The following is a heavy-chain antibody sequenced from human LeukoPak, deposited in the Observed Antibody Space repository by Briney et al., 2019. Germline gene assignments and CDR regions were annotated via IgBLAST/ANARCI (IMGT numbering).Heavy chain of an antibody. CDR3: AREYSASEH. J-gene: IGHJ4*02. CDR1: GYTFVGYY. V-gene: IGHV1-2*02. Sequence: ASVKVSCEASGYTFVGYYLHWVRQAPGQGLEWMAWIDPYTGNTHYAQKFQGRITVTRDTSVSTTYMELSWLTSDDTARYYCAREYSASEHWGQGTLVTVPS. CDR2: IDPYTGNT. D-gene: IGHD5-12*01.